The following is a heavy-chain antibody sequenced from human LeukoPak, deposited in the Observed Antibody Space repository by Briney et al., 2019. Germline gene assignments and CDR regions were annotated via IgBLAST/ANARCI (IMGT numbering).Heavy chain of an antibody. CDR2: ISSSSNYI. CDR1: GFTFSSYS. V-gene: IGHV3-21*01. J-gene: IGHJ6*03. Sequence: GGSLRLSCAASGFTFSSYSMNWVRQAPGKGLEWVSSISSSSNYICYADSVKGRFTISRDNAKNSLYLQMNSLRAEDTAVYYCARDQIQPTDTYYYYYYMDVWGKGTTVTVSS. CDR3: ARDQIQPTDTYYYYYYMDV.